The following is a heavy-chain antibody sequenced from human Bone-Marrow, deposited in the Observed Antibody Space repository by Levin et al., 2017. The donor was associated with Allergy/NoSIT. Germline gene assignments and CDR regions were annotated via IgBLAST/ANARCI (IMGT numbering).Heavy chain of an antibody. J-gene: IGHJ6*03. CDR1: RFIFADYA. CDR3: AKAGTTVMLDYSYLDV. D-gene: IGHD4-17*01. V-gene: IGHV3-23*01. Sequence: GGSLRLSCTISRFIFADYAMNWVRQAPGRGLEWVSSLDGSSGKTHYADAVKGRFTISREYSKNTLFLQMNSLRVEDTARYYCAKAGTTVMLDYSYLDVWGEGTAVTVSS. CDR2: LDGSSGKT.